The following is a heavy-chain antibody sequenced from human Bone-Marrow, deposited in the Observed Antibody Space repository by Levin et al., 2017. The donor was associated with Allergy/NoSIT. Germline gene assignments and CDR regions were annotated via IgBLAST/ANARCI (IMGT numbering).Heavy chain of an antibody. CDR1: GFIFSNYW. CDR2: INNDGRSA. V-gene: IGHV3-74*01. J-gene: IGHJ5*02. Sequence: SCSASGFIFSNYWMHWVRQTPGKGLVWVSRINNDGRSATYADSVKGRFTTSRDNAKNTVYLQMNSLRAEDTGIYYCVRDKPHNWFDPWGQGTLVTVSS. CDR3: VRDKPHNWFDP.